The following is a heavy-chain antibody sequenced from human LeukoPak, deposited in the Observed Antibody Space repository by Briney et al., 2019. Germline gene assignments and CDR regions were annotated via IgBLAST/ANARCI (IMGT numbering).Heavy chain of an antibody. CDR2: IAEDGSRK. CDR1: AFTVISNG. J-gene: IGHJ4*02. CDR3: AKRASDYGDNVSYFDY. D-gene: IGHD4-17*01. Sequence: GRSLTLSCAASAFTVISNGIGWVRQAPGGGLEWVVFIAEDGSRKEYADSVKGRLTISRDNSKNTLYLQMNSLRAEETAVYYCAKRASDYGDNVSYFDYWGQGTLVTVSS. V-gene: IGHV3-30*02.